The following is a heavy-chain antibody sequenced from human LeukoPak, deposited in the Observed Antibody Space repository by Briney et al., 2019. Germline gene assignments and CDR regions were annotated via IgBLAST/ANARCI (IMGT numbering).Heavy chain of an antibody. J-gene: IGHJ4*02. V-gene: IGHV3-30*02. CDR1: GFTFSSYG. Sequence: GGSLRLSCAASGFTFSSYGMHWVRQAPGKGLEWVAFIRYDGSNKYYADSVKGRFTISRDNSKNTLYLQMNSLRAEDTAVYYCAKDWSFVGVVPAAMFNSYYFDYWGQGTLVTVSS. CDR3: AKDWSFVGVVPAAMFNSYYFDY. CDR2: IRYDGSNK. D-gene: IGHD2-2*01.